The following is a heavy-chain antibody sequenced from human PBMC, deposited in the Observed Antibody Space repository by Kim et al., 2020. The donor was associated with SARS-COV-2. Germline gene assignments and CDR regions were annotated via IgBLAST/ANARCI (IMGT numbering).Heavy chain of an antibody. CDR2: IYYSGST. D-gene: IGHD6-13*01. J-gene: IGHJ3*02. CDR3: ARQERVAAAEEGDAFDI. CDR1: GGSISSSSYY. Sequence: SETLSLTCTVSGGSISSSSYYWGWIRQPPGKGLEWIGSIYYSGSTYYNPSLKSRVTISVDTSKNQFSLKLSSVTAADTAVYYCARQERVAAAEEGDAFDIWGQGTMVTVSS. V-gene: IGHV4-39*01.